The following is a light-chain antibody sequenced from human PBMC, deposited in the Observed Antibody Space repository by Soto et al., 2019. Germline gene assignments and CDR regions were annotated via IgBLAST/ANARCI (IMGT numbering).Light chain of an antibody. CDR3: QQYEKWPPSIT. V-gene: IGKV3-15*01. CDR2: GVS. Sequence: IEMTQSPATLSASPGDRATLFCRASQPVNNNLAWYQQKPGQAPRLLIYGVSTRATGISARFSGGGSVTEFTLTISSLQSEDFAVYYCQQYEKWPPSITFGQGTRLEIK. J-gene: IGKJ5*01. CDR1: QPVNNN.